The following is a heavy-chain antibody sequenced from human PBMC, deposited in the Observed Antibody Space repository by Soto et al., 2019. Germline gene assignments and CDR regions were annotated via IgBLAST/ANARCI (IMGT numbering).Heavy chain of an antibody. CDR1: GFTLSSYS. Sequence: GGSLRLSCAASGFTLSSYSMNWVRQAPGKGLEWVSSISSSSSYVYYADSVKGRFTISRDNAKNSLYLQMNSLRAEDTAVYYCASVYYDFWSGYYSYWGQGTLVTVSS. J-gene: IGHJ4*02. D-gene: IGHD3-3*01. CDR2: ISSSSSYV. CDR3: ASVYYDFWSGYYSY. V-gene: IGHV3-21*01.